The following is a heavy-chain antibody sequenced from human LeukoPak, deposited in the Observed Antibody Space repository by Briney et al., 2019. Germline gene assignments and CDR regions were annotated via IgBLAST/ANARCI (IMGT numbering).Heavy chain of an antibody. CDR1: GFTFSSYG. J-gene: IGHJ3*02. CDR2: IRYDGSNK. D-gene: IGHD2-2*01. V-gene: IGHV3-30*02. Sequence: PGGSLRLSCAASGFTFSSYGMHWVRQAPGKGLEWVAFIRYDGSNKYYADSVKGRFTISRDNSKNTLYLQMNSLRAEDTAVSYCAKRRGYHLLHPAVGAFDIWGQGTMVTVSS. CDR3: AKRRGYHLLHPAVGAFDI.